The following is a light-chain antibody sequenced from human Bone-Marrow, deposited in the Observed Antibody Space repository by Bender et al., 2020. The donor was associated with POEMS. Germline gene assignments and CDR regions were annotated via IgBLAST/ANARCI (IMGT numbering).Light chain of an antibody. V-gene: IGLV2-14*03. CDR3: CSKASPGVV. Sequence: QSALTQPASVSGSHGQSITISCTGTSSDVGDYNSVSWYQQHPGKAPIIIIYDVTNRPSRVSSRFSGSKSANTASLTISGLQAEDEADYYCCSKASPGVVFGGGTKLTVL. CDR2: DVT. J-gene: IGLJ2*01. CDR1: SSDVGDYNS.